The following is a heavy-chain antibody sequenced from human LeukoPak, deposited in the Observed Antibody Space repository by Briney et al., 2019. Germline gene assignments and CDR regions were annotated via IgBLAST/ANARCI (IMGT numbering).Heavy chain of an antibody. CDR2: VSSDGTKK. V-gene: IGHV3-30-3*01. CDR3: AIAYYSGPTCYSPDY. Sequence: GGSLRLSCPYTGLTFSNKARHGVRQAPGKGLEWVAVVSSDGTKKYYADSVKGRFTLSRDNSKKTLYLQMNSLGVEDTAVYYCAIAYYSGPTCYSPDYWGQGTLVIVSS. J-gene: IGHJ4*02. CDR1: GLTFSNKA. D-gene: IGHD2-2*02.